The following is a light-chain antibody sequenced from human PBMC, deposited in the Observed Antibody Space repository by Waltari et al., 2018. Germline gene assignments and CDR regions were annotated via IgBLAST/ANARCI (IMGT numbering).Light chain of an antibody. CDR1: QSISSY. J-gene: IGKJ1*01. CDR2: AAS. CDR3: QQSYSMPPT. Sequence: DIQMTQSPSSLSASVGDRVTITCRTSQSISSYLNWYQQKPGKAPKLLIYAASSLQSGVPSRFSGSGSGTDFTLIITSLQPEDFATYHCQQSYSMPPTFGQGTKVEMK. V-gene: IGKV1-39*01.